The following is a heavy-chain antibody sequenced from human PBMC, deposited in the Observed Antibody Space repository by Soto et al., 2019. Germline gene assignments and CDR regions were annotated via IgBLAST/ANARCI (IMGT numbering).Heavy chain of an antibody. Sequence: GGSLRLSCAASGFTFSTFAMSWVRQAPGKGPEWVSGISGSGTSTYYADSVKGRFTISRDNSKNTLYLQMNSLRAEDTAVYHCAKTEQWLIAYFDYWGQGTLVTVSS. J-gene: IGHJ4*02. CDR2: ISGSGTST. D-gene: IGHD6-19*01. CDR3: AKTEQWLIAYFDY. CDR1: GFTFSTFA. V-gene: IGHV3-23*01.